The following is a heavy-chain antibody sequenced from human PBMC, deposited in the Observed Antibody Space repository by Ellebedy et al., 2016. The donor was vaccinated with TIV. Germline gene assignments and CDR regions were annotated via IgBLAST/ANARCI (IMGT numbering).Heavy chain of an antibody. CDR2: ISAYNGNT. CDR3: AREGESGGWFDP. Sequence: ASVTVSCXASGYTFTSYGISWVRQAPGQGLEWMGWISAYNGNTNYAQKLQGRVTMTTDTSTSTAYMELRSLRSDDTAVYYCAREGESGGWFDPWGQGTLVTVSS. D-gene: IGHD3-16*01. CDR1: GYTFTSYG. J-gene: IGHJ5*02. V-gene: IGHV1-18*04.